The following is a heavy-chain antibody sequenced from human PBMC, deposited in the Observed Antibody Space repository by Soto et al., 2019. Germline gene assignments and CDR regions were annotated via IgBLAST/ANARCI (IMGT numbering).Heavy chain of an antibody. CDR3: ARTPETRDWLDP. D-gene: IGHD1-7*01. CDR1: GASVSSYY. J-gene: IGHJ5*02. V-gene: IGHV4-59*02. CDR2: IYYIGAY. Sequence: SETLSLTCSVSGASVSSYYWSWVRQPPGKGLEWIGYIYYIGAYNYNPSLKSRVTISVDTSKNQFSLKLTSVTAADTAVYYCARTPETRDWLDPWGQGTLVTVS.